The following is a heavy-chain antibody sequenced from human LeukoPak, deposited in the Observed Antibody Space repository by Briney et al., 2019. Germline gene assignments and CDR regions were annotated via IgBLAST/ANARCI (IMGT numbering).Heavy chain of an antibody. V-gene: IGHV4-30-2*01. J-gene: IGHJ4*02. D-gene: IGHD6-25*01. CDR2: IYHSGST. CDR3: ARDSAAGYFDY. CDR1: GGSISSGGYY. Sequence: SETLSLTCTVSGGSISSGGYYWSWIRQPPGKGLEWIGYIYHSGSTYYNPSLKSRVTISVDRSKNQFSLKLSSVTAADTAVYYCARDSAAGYFDYWGQGTLVTVSS.